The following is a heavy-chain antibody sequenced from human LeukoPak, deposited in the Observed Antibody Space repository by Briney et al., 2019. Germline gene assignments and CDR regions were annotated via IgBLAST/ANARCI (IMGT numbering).Heavy chain of an antibody. CDR2: IVVGSGNT. CDR3: AADISLLSSGWYYFDY. D-gene: IGHD6-19*01. V-gene: IGHV1-58*01. J-gene: IGHJ4*02. Sequence: GTSVKVSCKASGFTFTSSAVQWVRQARGQRLEWIGWIVVGSGNTNYAQKFQERVTITRDMSTSTAYMELSSLRSGDTAVYYCAADISLLSSGWYYFDYWGQGTLVTVSS. CDR1: GFTFTSSA.